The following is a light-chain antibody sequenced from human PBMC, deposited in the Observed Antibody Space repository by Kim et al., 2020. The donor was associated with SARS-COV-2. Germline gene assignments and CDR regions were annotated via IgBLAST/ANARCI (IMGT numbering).Light chain of an antibody. CDR3: QQYNTYSVT. V-gene: IGKV1-5*01. CDR2: DAS. Sequence: DIQMTQSPSTLSACVGDRVTITCRASQSISGWLAWYQQKPGKAPKLLIYDASNLESGVPSRFSGSRSGTEFTLTISSLQPDDFATYYCQQYNTYSVTFDQGTRLEIK. J-gene: IGKJ5*01. CDR1: QSISGW.